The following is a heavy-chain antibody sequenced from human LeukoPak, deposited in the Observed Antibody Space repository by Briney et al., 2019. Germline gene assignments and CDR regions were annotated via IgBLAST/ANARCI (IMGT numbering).Heavy chain of an antibody. D-gene: IGHD6-19*01. Sequence: QPGGSLRLSCAASGFTFIDYDMHWVRQVIGKGLEWVSAIGIRGDTHYSGYVKGRFTISRENAESSLYLQMNSLRAEGTAVYYCARGGIQVSGIDEFDYWGQGTLVTVSS. CDR2: IGIRGDT. J-gene: IGHJ4*02. CDR1: GFTFIDYD. V-gene: IGHV3-13*01. CDR3: ARGGIQVSGIDEFDY.